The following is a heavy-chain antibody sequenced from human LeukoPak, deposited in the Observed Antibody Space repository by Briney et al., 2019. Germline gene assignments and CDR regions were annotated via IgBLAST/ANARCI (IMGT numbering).Heavy chain of an antibody. V-gene: IGHV5-51*01. J-gene: IGHJ6*02. CDR2: IFPHDSDI. CDR1: GCSFLDYW. CDR3: ARFGIRGCISNTKCYTSFFYYGMDV. Sequence: GGALQISSQGSGCSFLDYWIGWVRPMPGKGAELMGPIFPHDSDIKYSASFQGQVTISVDKSISSAYVQWGSLKASDTAMYYCARFGIRGCISNTKCYTSFFYYGMDVWGQGTTVTVSS. D-gene: IGHD2-2*02.